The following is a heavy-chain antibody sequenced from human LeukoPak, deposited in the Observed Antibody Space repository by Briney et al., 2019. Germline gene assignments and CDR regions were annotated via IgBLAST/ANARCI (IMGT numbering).Heavy chain of an antibody. CDR3: ASDEVYKTTYYGGFQ. Sequence: ASVKVSCKTSGYTFTSYGVYLVRQAPGQGLEGMGWVSGYNGDTQYAQKFQGRIAMTLMADLSTDYVELRGLTSDDTDIYFCASDEVYKTTYYGGFQWGQGPLVPVSS. CDR1: GYTFTSYG. D-gene: IGHD2/OR15-2a*01. CDR2: VSGYNGDT. V-gene: IGHV1-18*01. J-gene: IGHJ1*01.